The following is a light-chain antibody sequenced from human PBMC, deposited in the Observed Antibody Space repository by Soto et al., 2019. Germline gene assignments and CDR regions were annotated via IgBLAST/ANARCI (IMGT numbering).Light chain of an antibody. CDR1: QSINSD. CDR2: GAS. Sequence: EIVMTQSQATLAVSPGETTRLSCRASQSINSDVAWYQQKLGQAPRLLIHGASNRATGVAARFSGSGSGTEFTLTISSLQPEDFATYFCQQYNTFPLTFGGGTKVDI. V-gene: IGKV3-15*01. CDR3: QQYNTFPLT. J-gene: IGKJ4*01.